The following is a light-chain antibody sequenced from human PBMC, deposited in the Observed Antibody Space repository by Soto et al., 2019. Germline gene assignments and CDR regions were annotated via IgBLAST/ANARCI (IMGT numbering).Light chain of an antibody. CDR1: QSVSSSY. Sequence: EIVMTHSPSTLSLSPVERATLSCSASQSVSSSYLAWYQQKPGQPPRLLIYGASSRATGTPDRFSGSGSGTDFTLTISRLEPEDSAVYYCEQYGSSPRTFGQGTKVDIK. CDR3: EQYGSSPRT. J-gene: IGKJ1*01. CDR2: GAS. V-gene: IGKV3-20*01.